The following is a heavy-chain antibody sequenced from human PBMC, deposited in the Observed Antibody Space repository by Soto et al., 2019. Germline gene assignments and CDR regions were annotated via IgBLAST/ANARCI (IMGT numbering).Heavy chain of an antibody. J-gene: IGHJ4*02. Sequence: SETLSLTCAVYGGSFSGYYWSWIRQPPGKGLEWIGEINHSGSTNYNPSLKSRVTISVDTSKNQFSLKLSSVTAADTAVYYCARSYYYDSSGYYGPFDYWGQGTLVTVSS. CDR1: GGSFSGYY. V-gene: IGHV4-34*01. D-gene: IGHD3-22*01. CDR2: INHSGST. CDR3: ARSYYYDSSGYYGPFDY.